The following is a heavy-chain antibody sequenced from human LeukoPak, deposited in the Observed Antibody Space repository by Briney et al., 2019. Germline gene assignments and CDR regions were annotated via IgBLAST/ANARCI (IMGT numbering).Heavy chain of an antibody. CDR3: ARSIFGATSNPCYFDY. Sequence: SETLSLTCTVSGGSISTHYWSWIRQPPGKGLEYIGFIYSSGSTNYNPSLKSRVTMSLDTSKNQFSLKLSSVTAADTAVYYCARSIFGATSNPCYFDYWGQGTLVTVSS. D-gene: IGHD3-3*01. CDR1: GGSISTHY. J-gene: IGHJ4*02. CDR2: IYSSGST. V-gene: IGHV4-59*08.